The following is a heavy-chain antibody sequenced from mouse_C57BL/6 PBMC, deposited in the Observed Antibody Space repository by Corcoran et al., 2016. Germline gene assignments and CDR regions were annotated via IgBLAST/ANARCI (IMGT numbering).Heavy chain of an antibody. J-gene: IGHJ1*03. CDR1: GYTFTDYY. CDR3: ARIGGPYYYGSSTSYWYFDV. V-gene: IGHV1-26*01. Sequence: EVQLQQSGPELVKPGASVKISCKASGYTFTDYYMNWVKQSHGKSLEWIGDINPNNGGTSYNQKCKGKATLTVDKSSSTAYMELRSLTSEDSAVYYCARIGGPYYYGSSTSYWYFDVWGTGTTVTVSS. D-gene: IGHD1-1*01. CDR2: INPNNGGT.